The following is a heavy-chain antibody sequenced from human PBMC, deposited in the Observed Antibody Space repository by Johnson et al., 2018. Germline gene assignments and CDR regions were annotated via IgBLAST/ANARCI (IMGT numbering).Heavy chain of an antibody. J-gene: IGHJ6*03. Sequence: VQLVESGGGLVQPGGSLRLSCAASGFIFSSYWMTWVRQAPGKGMERVANIKPDGREKYYVDSVKGRLTISRDNAKNSLSLQMNMLRAEDTAVYYCARTPASYCSSKSCSYDYYYYMDVWGKGTTVTVSS. D-gene: IGHD2-2*01. CDR3: ARTPASYCSSKSCSYDYYYYMDV. CDR1: GFIFSSYW. CDR2: IKPDGREK. V-gene: IGHV3-7*01.